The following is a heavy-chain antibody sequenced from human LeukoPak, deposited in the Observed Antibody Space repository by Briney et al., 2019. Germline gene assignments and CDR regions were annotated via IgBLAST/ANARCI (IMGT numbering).Heavy chain of an antibody. CDR3: ARWGDRRGGAFDI. V-gene: IGHV3-21*01. D-gene: IGHD3-16*01. Sequence: GGSLRLSCAASGFTFSTYTMNWVRQAPGKGLVWVLSISSSSSYIYYADSVKGRFTISRDNAKNSLYLQMNSLRAEDTALYYCARWGDRRGGAFDIWGQGTMVTVSS. CDR1: GFTFSTYT. J-gene: IGHJ3*02. CDR2: ISSSSSYI.